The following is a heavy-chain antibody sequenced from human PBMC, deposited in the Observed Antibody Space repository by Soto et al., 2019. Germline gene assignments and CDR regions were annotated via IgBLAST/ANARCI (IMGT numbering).Heavy chain of an antibody. D-gene: IGHD3-10*01. CDR3: TRGPRPISTGTGAY. Sequence: EVQLVESGGGLVPPGGSVRLPCAASEFIFKMYWMHWVRQTPGKGLVWISRIYNDGSYTDYADSVKGRFTISRDNVNDTLYLQMNNWGAEGSGLYYCTRGPRPISTGTGAYWGQGTQVTVSS. V-gene: IGHV3-74*01. CDR2: IYNDGSYT. CDR1: EFIFKMYW. J-gene: IGHJ4*02.